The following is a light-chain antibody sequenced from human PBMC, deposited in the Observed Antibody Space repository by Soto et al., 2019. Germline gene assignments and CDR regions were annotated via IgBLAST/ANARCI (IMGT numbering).Light chain of an antibody. CDR2: DVA. V-gene: IGKV3-11*01. CDR3: QQRSTWPLIT. J-gene: IGKJ5*01. CDR1: QSVSNY. Sequence: EIVLTQSPATLSLSPGEIATPSCRASQSVSNYLAWYQQKPGQAPRLLISDVASRAAGIPARFSGSGSGTDFTLTISGLEPEDFAVYYCQQRSTWPLITFGQGTRLEIK.